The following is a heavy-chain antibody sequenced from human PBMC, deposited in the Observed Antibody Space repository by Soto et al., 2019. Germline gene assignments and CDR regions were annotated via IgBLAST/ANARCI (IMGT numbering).Heavy chain of an antibody. D-gene: IGHD5-18*01. J-gene: IGHJ4*02. CDR1: GFTFSSYS. Sequence: EVQLVESGGGLVKPGGSLRLSCAASGFTFSSYSMNWVRQAPGKGLEWVSSISSSSSYTYYADSVKGRYTISNDNAKNSLSLQMNSLRAEDTAVYYCARDQPGYSYGYGLGYWGQGTLVTVSS. CDR3: ARDQPGYSYGYGLGY. V-gene: IGHV3-21*01. CDR2: ISSSSSYT.